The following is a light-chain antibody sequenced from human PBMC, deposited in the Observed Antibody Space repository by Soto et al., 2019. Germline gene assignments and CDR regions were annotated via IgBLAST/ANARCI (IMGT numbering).Light chain of an antibody. CDR2: EVS. J-gene: IGLJ2*01. CDR3: TSYAGSNNFV. V-gene: IGLV2-8*01. Sequence: QSALTQPPSASGSPGQSVTISCTGTSSDVGDYNYVSWYQQHPGKAPKLMIYEVSKRPSGVPDRFSGSKSGNTAALTVYGLQAEDEADYYCTSYAGSNNFVFGGGTKVTVL. CDR1: SSDVGDYNY.